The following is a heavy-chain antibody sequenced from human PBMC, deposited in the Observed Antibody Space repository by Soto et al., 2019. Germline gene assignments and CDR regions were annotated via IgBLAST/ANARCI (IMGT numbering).Heavy chain of an antibody. CDR1: GFTFSSYA. CDR2: ISYDGSNK. Sequence: QVQLVESGGGVVQPGRSLRLSCAASGFTFSSYAMHWVRQAPGKGLEWVAVISYDGSNKYYADSVKGRFTISRDNSKNTLYLQMTRLRAEDRAVYDCARDSSYQQELVRSWFDPLGQGTLVTVSS. D-gene: IGHD6-13*01. CDR3: ARDSSYQQELVRSWFDP. J-gene: IGHJ5*02. V-gene: IGHV3-30-3*01.